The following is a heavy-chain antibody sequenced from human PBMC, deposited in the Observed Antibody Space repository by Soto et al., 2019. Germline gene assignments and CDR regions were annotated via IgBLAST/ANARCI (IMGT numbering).Heavy chain of an antibody. CDR3: ARSGPTNYFDL. D-gene: IGHD1-1*01. Sequence: EEQLLESGGGLVQSGGSLRLSCAASGFTFSTNAMNWVRQAAGKGLEWVSGISGGGRFTYYADSVKGRFTISRDDSKKLFFLQMNTLREEDTAVYYCARSGPTNYFDLLGQGSLVTVSS. J-gene: IGHJ4*02. V-gene: IGHV3-23*01. CDR2: ISGGGRFT. CDR1: GFTFSTNA.